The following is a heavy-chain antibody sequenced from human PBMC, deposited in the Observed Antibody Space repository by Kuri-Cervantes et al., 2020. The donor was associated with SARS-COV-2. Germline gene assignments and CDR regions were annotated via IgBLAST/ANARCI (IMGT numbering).Heavy chain of an antibody. Sequence: SQTLPLTCAVYGGSFSGYYWSWIRQPPGKGLEWIGEIDHSGSTNYNPSLKSRVTISVDTSKNQFSLKLSSVTAADTAVYYCASIGYCGSTSCFVGRGDYWGQGTPVTVSS. CDR1: GGSFSGYY. CDR3: ASIGYCGSTSCFVGRGDY. D-gene: IGHD2-2*01. CDR2: IDHSGST. V-gene: IGHV4-34*01. J-gene: IGHJ4*02.